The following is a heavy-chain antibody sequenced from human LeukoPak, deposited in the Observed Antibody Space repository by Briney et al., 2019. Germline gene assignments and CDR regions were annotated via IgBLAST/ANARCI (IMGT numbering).Heavy chain of an antibody. Sequence: GGSLRLSCAASGFTFSSYAMSWVRQAPGKGLEWVSGISGSGGSTYYADSVKGRFTISRDNSKNTLYMQMNSLRAEDTAVYYCAKDGYYYDSSGYYDVGVSRDWPQETLLSVSS. CDR1: GFTFSSYA. CDR2: ISGSGGST. V-gene: IGHV3-23*01. J-gene: IGHJ4*02. D-gene: IGHD3-22*01. CDR3: AKDGYYYDSSGYYDVGVSRD.